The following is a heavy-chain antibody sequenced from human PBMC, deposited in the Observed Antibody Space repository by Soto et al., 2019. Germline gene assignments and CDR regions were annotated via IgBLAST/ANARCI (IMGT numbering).Heavy chain of an antibody. J-gene: IGHJ3*02. CDR1: GASISTYY. Sequence: SETLSLTCNISGASISTYYWTWVRQSPGKGLEWIGYVSYLGDTNYNPSLKSRVPISVDTPKNQFSLNLGSVTAADTAMYYCASAGAGRAPISIWGPGTMVTVSS. D-gene: IGHD6-13*01. CDR2: VSYLGDT. CDR3: ASAGAGRAPISI. V-gene: IGHV4-59*01.